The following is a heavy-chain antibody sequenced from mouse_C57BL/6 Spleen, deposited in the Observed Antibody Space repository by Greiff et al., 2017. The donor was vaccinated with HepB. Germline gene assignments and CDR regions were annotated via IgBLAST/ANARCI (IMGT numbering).Heavy chain of an antibody. D-gene: IGHD1-1*01. J-gene: IGHJ1*03. CDR2: IYYSGTI. Sequence: VQLKESGPGLVKPSQTVFLTCTVTGISITTGNYRWSWIRQFPGNKLEWIGYIYYSGTITYNPSLTSRTTITRDTPKNQFFLEMNSLTAEDTATYYCAREAPLTTVVATRYFDVWGTGTTVTVSS. CDR3: AREAPLTTVVATRYFDV. V-gene: IGHV3-5*01. CDR1: GISITTGNYR.